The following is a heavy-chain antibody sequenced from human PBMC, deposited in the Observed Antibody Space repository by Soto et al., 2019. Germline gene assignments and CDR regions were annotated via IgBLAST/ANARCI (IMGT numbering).Heavy chain of an antibody. CDR3: GSRRSVSIFGVAQGGYN. Sequence: QVQLQQWGAGLLKPSETLSLTCAVYGGSFIGYYWTWIRQPPGKGLEWIGEISHGGGTKHNSSLNSRVTTSVDTSKNQFSLKLSSVTAADTAVYYCGSRRSVSIFGVAQGGYNWGQGTVVTVSS. D-gene: IGHD3-3*01. CDR2: ISHGGGT. CDR1: GGSFIGYY. V-gene: IGHV4-34*01. J-gene: IGHJ4*02.